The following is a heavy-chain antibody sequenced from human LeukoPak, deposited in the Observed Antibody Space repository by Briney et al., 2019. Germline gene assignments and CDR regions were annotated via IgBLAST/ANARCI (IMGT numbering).Heavy chain of an antibody. D-gene: IGHD1-26*01. V-gene: IGHV1-2*02. CDR2: INPNSGGT. J-gene: IGHJ6*02. CDR3: ACSSGSYYYYYGMDV. Sequence: GASVKVSCKPSGYTLTAYYVHWVRQAPGQGLEWMGWINPNSGGTNYAQKFQGRVTMTRDTSISTAYMELSRLRSDDTAVYYCACSSGSYYYYYGMDVWGQGTTVTVSS. CDR1: GYTLTAYY.